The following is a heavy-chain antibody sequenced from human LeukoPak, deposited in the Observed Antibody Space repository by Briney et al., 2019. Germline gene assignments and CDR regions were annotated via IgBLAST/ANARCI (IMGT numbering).Heavy chain of an antibody. Sequence: RASVKVSCKASGYTFTGYYMHWVRQAPGQGLEWMGWINPNSGGTNYAQKFQGRVTMTRDTSISTAYMELSRLRSDDTAVYYCARDHYGSGSAPQNYYYYYMDVWGKGTTVTISS. CDR1: GYTFTGYY. J-gene: IGHJ6*03. CDR2: INPNSGGT. D-gene: IGHD3-10*01. CDR3: ARDHYGSGSAPQNYYYYYMDV. V-gene: IGHV1-2*02.